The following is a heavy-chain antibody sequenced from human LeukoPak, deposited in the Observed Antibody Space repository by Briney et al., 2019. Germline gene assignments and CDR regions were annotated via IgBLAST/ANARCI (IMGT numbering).Heavy chain of an antibody. Sequence: GGSLRLSCAASGFTFSSYSMNWVRQAPGKGLEWVSYISSSSSTIYYADSVKGRFTISRDNSKNTLYLQMNSLRAEDTAVYYCAKDWDSFDYWGQGTLVTVSS. CDR2: ISSSSSTI. CDR1: GFTFSSYS. J-gene: IGHJ4*02. V-gene: IGHV3-48*01. D-gene: IGHD1-26*01. CDR3: AKDWDSFDY.